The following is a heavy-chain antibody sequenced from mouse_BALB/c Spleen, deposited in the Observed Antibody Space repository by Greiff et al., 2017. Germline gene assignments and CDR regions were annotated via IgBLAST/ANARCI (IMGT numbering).Heavy chain of an antibody. V-gene: IGHV1-82*01. D-gene: IGHD1-2*01. J-gene: IGHJ2*01. CDR2: IYPGDGDT. CDR1: GYAFSSSW. CDR3: ARKGGYGLDY. Sequence: VQLQQSGPELVKPGASVKISCKASGYAFSSSWMNWVKQRPGQGLEWIGRIYPGDGDTNYNGKFKGKATLTADKSSSTAYMQLSSLTSVDSAVYFCARKGGYGLDYWGQGTTLTVSS.